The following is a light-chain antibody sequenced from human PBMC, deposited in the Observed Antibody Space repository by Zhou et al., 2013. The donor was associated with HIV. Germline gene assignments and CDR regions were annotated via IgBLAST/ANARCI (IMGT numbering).Light chain of an antibody. Sequence: DIQLTQSPSSLSASVGDTVTITCRASENIDTYLHWYQQMPGEAPKLLIYTASTLQSGVPSRFSGSGSGTRFTLSINGLQREDFATYFCQQSYSVPPTFGQGTKLEI. CDR2: TAS. CDR3: QQSYSVPPT. V-gene: IGKV1-39*01. CDR1: ENIDTY. J-gene: IGKJ2*01.